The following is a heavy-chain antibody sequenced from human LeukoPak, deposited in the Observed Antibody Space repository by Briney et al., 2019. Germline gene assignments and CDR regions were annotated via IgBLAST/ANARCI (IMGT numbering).Heavy chain of an antibody. V-gene: IGHV4-61*02. Sequence: SETLSLTCTVSGGSISSGSYDWSWIRQPAGKGLEWIGRIYTSGSTNYNPSLKSRVTISVDTSKNQFSLKLSSVTAADTAVYYCAREWIQVYYFDYWGQGTLVTVSS. CDR3: AREWIQVYYFDY. CDR1: GGSISSGSYD. CDR2: IYTSGST. J-gene: IGHJ4*02. D-gene: IGHD5-18*01.